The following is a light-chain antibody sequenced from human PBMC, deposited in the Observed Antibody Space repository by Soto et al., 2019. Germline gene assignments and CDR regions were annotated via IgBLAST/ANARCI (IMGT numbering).Light chain of an antibody. CDR3: RKYNSAPRT. V-gene: IGKV1-27*01. CDR1: QGISNY. Sequence: DIQMTQSPSSLSASVGDRVTITCRASQGISNYLAWYQQKPGKVPKLLIYAASTLQSGVPSRFSGSGAGTDFTLNISRLPPEDVASYYCRKYNSAPRTFGPGTKVDIK. J-gene: IGKJ3*01. CDR2: AAS.